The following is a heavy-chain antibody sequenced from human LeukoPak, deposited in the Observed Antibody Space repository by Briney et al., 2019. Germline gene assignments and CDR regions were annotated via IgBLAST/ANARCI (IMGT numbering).Heavy chain of an antibody. CDR3: TSPAHAFDFWSGYYSV. J-gene: IGHJ4*01. D-gene: IGHD3-3*01. Sequence: PGGSLKRSCTGSGFTFSDSAIHWVRQAAGKGLEWVGRIRGEANKYETAYAASVKGRCTIFRDDSKDVAYRQMNSLKPDDTAVHYWTSPAHAFDFWSGYYSVWGHGAQVTVSS. CDR1: GFTFSDSA. V-gene: IGHV3-73*01. CDR2: IRGEANKYET.